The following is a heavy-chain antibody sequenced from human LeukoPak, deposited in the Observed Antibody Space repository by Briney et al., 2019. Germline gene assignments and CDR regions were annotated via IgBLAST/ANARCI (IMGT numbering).Heavy chain of an antibody. CDR1: GGSISSYY. V-gene: IGHV4-59*08. D-gene: IGHD3-16*02. J-gene: IGHJ1*01. Sequence: PSETLSLTCTVSGGSISSYYWSWIRQPPGKGLEWIGYIYYSGSTNYNPSLKSRVTISVNTSKNQFSLKLSSVTAADTAVYYCATQSMITFGGVIASHGYFQHWGQGTLVTVSS. CDR2: IYYSGST. CDR3: ATQSMITFGGVIASHGYFQH.